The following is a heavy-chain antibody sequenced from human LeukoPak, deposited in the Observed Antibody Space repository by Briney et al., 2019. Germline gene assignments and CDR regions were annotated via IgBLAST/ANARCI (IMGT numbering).Heavy chain of an antibody. J-gene: IGHJ4*02. CDR1: GFSFTNAW. D-gene: IGHD3-10*01. CDR3: TTVTLRPVGL. V-gene: IGHV3-15*05. CDR2: IKSKTDGGTI. Sequence: GSLRLSCAASGFSFTNAWMSWVRQAPGKGLEWVGRIKSKTDGGTIDYAAHVKGRFTISRDDSKNTLFLQMNSLKIEDTAVYYCTTVTLRPVGLWGQGTLVTVSS.